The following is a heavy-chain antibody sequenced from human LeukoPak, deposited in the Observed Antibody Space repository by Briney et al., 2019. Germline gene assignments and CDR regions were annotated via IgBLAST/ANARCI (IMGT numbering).Heavy chain of an antibody. V-gene: IGHV4-38-2*01. CDR1: DYSISSGYY. CDR3: ASGGAAAGPYYYYYMDV. D-gene: IGHD6-13*01. CDR2: IYHSGSA. Sequence: SETLSLTCAVSDYSISSGYYWGWIRQPPGKGMDWIGTIYHSGSAHYNPSLKSRVTISVDTSKNQFSLELSSVTAADTAVYYCASGGAAAGPYYYYYMDVWGKGTTVTVSS. J-gene: IGHJ6*03.